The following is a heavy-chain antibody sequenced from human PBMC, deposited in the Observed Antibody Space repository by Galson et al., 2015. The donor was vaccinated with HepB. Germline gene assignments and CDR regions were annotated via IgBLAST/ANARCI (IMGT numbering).Heavy chain of an antibody. CDR2: ISSDKDST. J-gene: IGHJ4*02. CDR1: GFTFSSHC. CDR3: GRLIRIPVIGVDL. V-gene: IGHV3-74*01. Sequence: SLRLSCAVSGFTFSSHCMHWVRQAPGEGLVWVSRISSDKDSTSYSDSVKGRYTISRDNAKNTLDLQINSLRAEDTSVYYCGRLIRIPVIGVDLWGQRTRVAVSS. D-gene: IGHD2-21*01.